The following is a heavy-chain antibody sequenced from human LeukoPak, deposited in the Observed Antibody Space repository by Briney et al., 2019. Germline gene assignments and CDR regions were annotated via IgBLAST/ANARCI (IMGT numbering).Heavy chain of an antibody. CDR1: GFTFSSYW. J-gene: IGHJ4*02. CDR2: INSDGSST. V-gene: IGHV3-74*03. Sequence: PGGSLRLSCAASGFTFSSYWMHWVRQAPGKGLVWVSRINSDGSSTKYADSVKGRFTISRDNAKNTLYVQMNNLRAEDTAVYYCARVDPKAPGDYSWGRGTLATVSS. D-gene: IGHD2-2*03. CDR3: ARVDPKAPGDYS.